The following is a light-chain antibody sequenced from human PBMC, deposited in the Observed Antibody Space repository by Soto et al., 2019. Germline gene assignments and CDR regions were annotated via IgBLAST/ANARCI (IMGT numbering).Light chain of an antibody. CDR2: DVS. Sequence: QSALTQPASVSGSPGQSITISCTGTSSDVGGYNYVSWYQQHLGKAPKLMIYDVSNRPSGVSNRFSGSKSGNTASLTISGLQAEDEADYYCSSYTSSSTQVVFGGGTKLTVL. V-gene: IGLV2-14*01. CDR1: SSDVGGYNY. CDR3: SSYTSSSTQVV. J-gene: IGLJ2*01.